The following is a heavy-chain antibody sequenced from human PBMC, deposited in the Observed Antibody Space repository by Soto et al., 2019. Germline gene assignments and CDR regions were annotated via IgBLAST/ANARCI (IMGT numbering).Heavy chain of an antibody. J-gene: IGHJ6*02. V-gene: IGHV1-46*01. CDR3: ARPQPSGMSNYYFKYGMDV. D-gene: IGHD6-13*01. CDR2: IDPSAGST. CDR1: GYSFTTYY. Sequence: ASVKVSCKASGYSFTTYYIHWVRQAHGQGLEWMGIIDPSAGSTTYTHIFQGRVTMTKDTSTSTVYMELTSLRSEDTAVYYCARPQPSGMSNYYFKYGMDVWGQGTAVTVSS.